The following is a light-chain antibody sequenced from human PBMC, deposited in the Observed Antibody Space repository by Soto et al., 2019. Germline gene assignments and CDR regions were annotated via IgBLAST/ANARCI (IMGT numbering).Light chain of an antibody. CDR1: QGISSF. Sequence: AIRMTQSPSSISASTGDRVTITCRASQGISSFLAWYQQKPEKAPKLLIYAAATLQRGVPSRFSASGSGTDFTLTISRLQSEDFATYFCQQYLSYPYTFGQGTKLEI. V-gene: IGKV1-8*01. CDR2: AAA. CDR3: QQYLSYPYT. J-gene: IGKJ2*01.